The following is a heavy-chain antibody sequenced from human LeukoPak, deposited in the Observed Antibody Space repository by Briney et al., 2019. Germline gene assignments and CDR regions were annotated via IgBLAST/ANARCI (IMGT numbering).Heavy chain of an antibody. V-gene: IGHV1-2*02. CDR2: MNPNSGGT. J-gene: IGHJ4*02. Sequence: EASVKVSCKASGFTFTGYYMHWVRQAPAQGLEWMGWMNPNSGGTNYAQKFQDRVTMTRDTSISTAYMELSSLRSDDTAVYYCARGAVAAAIGGEDYFNYWGQGTLVTVSS. CDR1: GFTFTGYY. D-gene: IGHD2-15*01. CDR3: ARGAVAAAIGGEDYFNY.